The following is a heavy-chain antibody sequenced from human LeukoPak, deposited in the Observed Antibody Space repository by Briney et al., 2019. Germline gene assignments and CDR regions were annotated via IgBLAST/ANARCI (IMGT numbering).Heavy chain of an antibody. D-gene: IGHD3-10*01. CDR1: AYTFTSYG. V-gene: IGHV1-18*01. CDR3: ARGLYYSTL. CDR2: ISTYNVNT. J-gene: IGHJ4*02. Sequence: ASVKVSCKASAYTFTSYGISWVRQAPGQGLEWVGWISTYNVNTIYAQKLQGRVTMTTDTSTSTACMELRSLRSADTAVYYCARGLYYSTLWGQGTLVTVSS.